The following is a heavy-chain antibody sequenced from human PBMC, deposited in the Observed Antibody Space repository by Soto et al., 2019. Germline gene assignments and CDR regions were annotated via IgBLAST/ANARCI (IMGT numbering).Heavy chain of an antibody. CDR2: ISGSGGST. CDR1: GFTFSSYA. CDR3: AKDLYYDSSGYYSSDGTPFDY. D-gene: IGHD3-22*01. J-gene: IGHJ4*02. Sequence: GGSLRLSCAASGFTFSSYAMSWVRQAPGKGLEWVSAISGSGGSTYYADSVKGRFTISRDNSKNTLYLQMSSLRAEDTAVYYCAKDLYYDSSGYYSSDGTPFDYWGQGTLVTVSS. V-gene: IGHV3-23*01.